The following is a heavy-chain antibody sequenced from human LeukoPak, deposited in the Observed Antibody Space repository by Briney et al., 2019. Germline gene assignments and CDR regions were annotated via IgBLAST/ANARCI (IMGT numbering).Heavy chain of an antibody. CDR2: MYSSGTT. V-gene: IGHV4-39*07. D-gene: IGHD1-14*01. J-gene: IGHJ3*02. CDR3: ARARYWAFDI. Sequence: PSETLSLTCTVSGGSISITRYYWGWIRQPPGKGLEWIASMYSSGTTYYNPSLKSRVTISVDTSKNQFSLKLSSVTAADTAVYYCARARYWAFDIWGQGTMVTVSS. CDR1: GGSISITRYY.